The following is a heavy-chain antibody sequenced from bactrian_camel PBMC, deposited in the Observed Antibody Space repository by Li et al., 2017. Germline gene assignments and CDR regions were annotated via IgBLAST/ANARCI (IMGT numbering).Heavy chain of an antibody. CDR2: IYTAGGGT. J-gene: IGHJ4*01. CDR1: AYTYTPYC. CDR3: AAGSWVAGSLDEHDYVH. V-gene: IGHV3S1*01. D-gene: IGHD6*01. Sequence: VQLVESGGGSVQAGGSLRLSCAASAYTYTPYCMGWFRQAPGKEREGVATIYTAGGGTYYANSVKGRFTISQDKAKNTVTLQMNSLKPEDTAMYYCAAGSWVAGSLDEHDYVHWGQGTQVTVS.